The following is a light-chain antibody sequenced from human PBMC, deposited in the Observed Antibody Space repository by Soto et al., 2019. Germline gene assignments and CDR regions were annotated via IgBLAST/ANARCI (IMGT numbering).Light chain of an antibody. CDR2: GAS. V-gene: IGKV3-15*01. CDR3: QQCNSWPRT. J-gene: IGKJ1*01. CDR1: QRVSSN. Sequence: EIVMTQSPATLSVSPGERATLSCRASQRVSSNLAWYQQKPGQAPRLLIDGASTRATGIPARFSGSGSGTEFTLTISSLQSEDFAVYYCQQCNSWPRTFGQGTKVEIK.